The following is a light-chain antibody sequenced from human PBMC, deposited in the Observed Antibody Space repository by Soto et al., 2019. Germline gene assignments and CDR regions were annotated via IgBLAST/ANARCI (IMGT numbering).Light chain of an antibody. J-gene: IGLJ3*02. CDR2: GNN. Sequence: QSVLTQTPSVSGAPGQRVTISCSNIGAGYDVHWYQQLPGTAPKLLIYGNNNRPSGVPDRFSGSKSGTSASLAITGLQAEDEADYYCQSYDSSLNWVFGGGTKLTVL. CDR3: QSYDSSLNWV. CDR1: NIGAGYD. V-gene: IGLV1-40*01.